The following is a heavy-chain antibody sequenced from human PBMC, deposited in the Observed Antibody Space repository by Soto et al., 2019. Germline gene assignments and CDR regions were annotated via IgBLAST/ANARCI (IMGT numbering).Heavy chain of an antibody. V-gene: IGHV4-59*01. Sequence: SVTLPLPYTASGGYISHYDGRWIRQPPGKGLEWIGYIYYSGSTNYNPSLRSRVTISVDTSKNQFSLKLSSVTAADTAVYYWAIGGSGDYYDITDYYFDYSGQGTLIIIS. CDR1: GGYISHYD. CDR2: IYYSGST. J-gene: IGHJ4*02. CDR3: AIGGSGDYYDITDYYFDY. D-gene: IGHD3-22*01.